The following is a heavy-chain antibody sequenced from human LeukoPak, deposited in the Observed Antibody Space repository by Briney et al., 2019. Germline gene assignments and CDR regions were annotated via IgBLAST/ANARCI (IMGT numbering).Heavy chain of an antibody. Sequence: PSETLSLTCTVSGGSISSSSYYWGWIRQPPGKGLEWIGSIYYSGSTYYNPSLKSRVTISVDTSKNQFSLKLSSVTAADTAVYARAHYDFWSGGGVFDYWGQGTLVTVSS. CDR1: GGSISSSSYY. CDR3: AHYDFWSGGGVFDY. V-gene: IGHV4-39*01. D-gene: IGHD3-3*01. J-gene: IGHJ4*02. CDR2: IYYSGST.